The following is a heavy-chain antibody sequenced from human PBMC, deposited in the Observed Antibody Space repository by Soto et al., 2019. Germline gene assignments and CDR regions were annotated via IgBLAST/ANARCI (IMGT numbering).Heavy chain of an antibody. CDR3: AKPSGGSYPESRVFDS. J-gene: IGHJ4*02. V-gene: IGHV3-23*01. Sequence: QPGGSLRLSCAASGFTFYSSAMSWVRQAPGKGLEWVSAISTTGGNTLYADSVKGRFTISRDNSKNTLYLQMNSLRAEDTAIYYCAKPSGGSYPESRVFDSWGQGTRVTVSS. CDR2: ISTTGGNT. CDR1: GFTFYSSA. D-gene: IGHD1-26*01.